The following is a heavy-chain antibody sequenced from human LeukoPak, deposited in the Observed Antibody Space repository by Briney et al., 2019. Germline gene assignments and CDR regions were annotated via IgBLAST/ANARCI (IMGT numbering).Heavy chain of an antibody. V-gene: IGHV3-7*03. CDR2: IKQDGSEK. D-gene: IGHD6-6*01. J-gene: IGHJ3*01. CDR1: GFTFSSYW. CDR3: ARVYSSSSGKNAFDV. Sequence: GGSLRLSCAASGFTFSSYWMSWVRQAPGKGLEWVANIKQDGSEKYYVDSVKGRFTISRDNAKNSLFLQVNSLRVEDTAVYYCARVYSSSSGKNAFDVWGQGTLVTVSS.